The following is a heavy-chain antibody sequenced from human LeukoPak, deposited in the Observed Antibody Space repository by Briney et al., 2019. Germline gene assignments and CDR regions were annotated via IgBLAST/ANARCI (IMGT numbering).Heavy chain of an antibody. D-gene: IGHD5-24*01. CDR3: ARVGEMGDAFDI. CDR1: GFTFSSDS. J-gene: IGHJ3*02. CDR2: ISSSSSYI. V-gene: IGHV3-21*01. Sequence: PGGSLRLSCAASGFTFSSDSMNWVRQAPGKGLEWVSSISSSSSYIYYADSVKGRFTISRDNAKKSLYLQMNSLRAEDTAVYYCARVGEMGDAFDIWGQGTMVTVSS.